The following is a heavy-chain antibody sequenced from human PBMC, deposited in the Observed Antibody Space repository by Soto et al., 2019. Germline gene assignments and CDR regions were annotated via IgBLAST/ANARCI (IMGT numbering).Heavy chain of an antibody. CDR2: IYSIGSS. CDR1: GGSIRSSSY. D-gene: IGHD2-2*01. J-gene: IGHJ6*02. CDR3: RRSSRYSTDV. Sequence: SETLSLTCTVSGGSIRSSSYWGWIRQPPGTGLEWIGSIYSIGSSYYNPSLKGRVTISADTSKNQFSLNLISVTAADTAVYYCRRSSRYSTDVWGQGTTVT. V-gene: IGHV4-39*01.